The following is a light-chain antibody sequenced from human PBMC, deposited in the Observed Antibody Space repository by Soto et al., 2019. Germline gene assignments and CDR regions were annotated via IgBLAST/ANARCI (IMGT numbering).Light chain of an antibody. J-gene: IGKJ2*01. CDR1: QSVSSN. CDR2: GAS. CDR3: QQYNNWPPMYT. V-gene: IGKV3-15*01. Sequence: EIVMTQSPATLSVSPGERATLSCRASQSVSSNLAWYQQKPGQAPRLLIYGASTRATGIPARFSGSGSGTEFTLTLSSLQSEDFAVCYCQQYNNWPPMYTFGQGTKLEIK.